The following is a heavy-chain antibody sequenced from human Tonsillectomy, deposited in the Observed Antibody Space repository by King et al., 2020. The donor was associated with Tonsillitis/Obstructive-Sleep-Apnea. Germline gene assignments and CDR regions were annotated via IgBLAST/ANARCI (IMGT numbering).Heavy chain of an antibody. CDR2: ISSNGGST. V-gene: IGHV3-64D*06. CDR3: VKDLSRSSWYEDY. J-gene: IGHJ4*02. CDR1: GFTFSSYA. D-gene: IGHD6-13*01. Sequence: EEQLVQSGGGLVQPGGSLRLSCSASGFTFSSYAMHWVRQAPGKGLEYVSAISSNGGSTYYADSVKGRFTISRDNSKNTLYLQMSSLRAEDTAVYYCVKDLSRSSWYEDYWGQGTLVTVSS.